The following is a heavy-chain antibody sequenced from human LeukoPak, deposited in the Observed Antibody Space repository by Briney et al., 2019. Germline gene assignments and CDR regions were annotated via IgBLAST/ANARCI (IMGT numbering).Heavy chain of an antibody. V-gene: IGHV4-39*01. D-gene: IGHD1-26*01. CDR1: GGSISSSSYY. Sequence: PSETLSLTCTVSGGSISSSSYYWGWIRQPPGKGLEWIGSIYYSGSTYYNPSLKSRVTISVDTSKNQFSLKLSSVTAADTAVYYCATMGAHSGSYVWLDPWGQGTLVTVSS. CDR3: ATMGAHSGSYVWLDP. J-gene: IGHJ5*02. CDR2: IYYSGST.